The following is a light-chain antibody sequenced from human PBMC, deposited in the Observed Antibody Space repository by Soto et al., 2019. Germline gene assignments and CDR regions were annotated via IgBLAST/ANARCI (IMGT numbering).Light chain of an antibody. CDR2: GAS. J-gene: IGKJ1*01. CDR3: QQYGSSPQA. CDR1: QSVSSSY. Sequence: EIVLTQSPGTLSLSPGERATLSCRASQSVSSSYLAWYQQKPGQAPRLLIYGASSRATGIPDRFSGSGSGTDFTLTISRLGPEDFAVYYCQQYGSSPQAFGQGTKVEIE. V-gene: IGKV3-20*01.